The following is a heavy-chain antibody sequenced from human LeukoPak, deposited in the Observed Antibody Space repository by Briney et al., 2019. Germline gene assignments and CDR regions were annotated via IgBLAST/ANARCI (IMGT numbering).Heavy chain of an antibody. D-gene: IGHD3-9*01. J-gene: IGHJ4*02. CDR2: MNPNSGDI. CDR3: ARGGYDILTGSYRVRYYFDY. CDR1: GYTFTASY. V-gene: IGHV1-2*02. Sequence: ASVKVSCKASGYTFTASYIHWVRLAPGQGLEWMGWMNPNSGDIHYAQKFQGRVTMTRDTSNSTAYMDLSRLGSDDTAVYYCARGGYDILTGSYRVRYYFDYWGQGTLVTVSS.